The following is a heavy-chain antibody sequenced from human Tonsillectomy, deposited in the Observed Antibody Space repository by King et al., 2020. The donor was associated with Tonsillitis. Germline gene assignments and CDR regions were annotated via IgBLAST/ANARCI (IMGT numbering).Heavy chain of an antibody. CDR3: ARDIPLVAGPGKPYYFGMDV. V-gene: IGHV3-53*01. CDR2: IYSGGST. J-gene: IGHJ6*02. Sequence: VQLVESGGGLIQPGGSLRLSCAASGFTVSNNYMNWVRQAPGKGLEWVSVIYSGGSTYYADSVKGRFTISRDNSKNTLYLQMNSLRAEDTAVYYCARDIPLVAGPGKPYYFGMDVWGQGTTVTVYS. D-gene: IGHD6-19*01. CDR1: GFTVSNNY.